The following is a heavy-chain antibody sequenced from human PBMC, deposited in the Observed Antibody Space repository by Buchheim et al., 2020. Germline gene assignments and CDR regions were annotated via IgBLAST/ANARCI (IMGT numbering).Heavy chain of an antibody. CDR3: GIGVMVYAVDY. V-gene: IGHV4-34*01. D-gene: IGHD2-8*01. J-gene: IGHJ4*02. Sequence: QVQLQQWGAGLLKPSEPLSLTCAVYGGFFSGFHWSWIRQPPGQGLGWIGEINHSGSTHYNPSLKSRVTISVDTSKNQFSLNLSSVTAADTAVYYCGIGVMVYAVDYWGQGTL. CDR2: INHSGST. CDR1: GGFFSGFH.